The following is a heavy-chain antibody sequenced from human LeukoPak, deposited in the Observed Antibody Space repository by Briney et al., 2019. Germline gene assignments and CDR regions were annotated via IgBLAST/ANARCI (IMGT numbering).Heavy chain of an antibody. CDR3: ANHQADSSGYYPHFDY. J-gene: IGHJ4*02. Sequence: PGGSLRLSCVASGFTFSNSAMSWVRQAPGKGLEWVSAISGSGSSTYYAESVKGRFTISRDNSKNTLYLQMNSLSAEDTAVYYCANHQADSSGYYPHFDYWGQGTLVTVSS. CDR2: ISGSGSST. V-gene: IGHV3-23*01. D-gene: IGHD3-22*01. CDR1: GFTFSNSA.